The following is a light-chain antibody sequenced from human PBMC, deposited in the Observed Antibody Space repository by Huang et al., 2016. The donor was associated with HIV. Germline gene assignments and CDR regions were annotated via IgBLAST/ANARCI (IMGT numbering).Light chain of an antibody. CDR3: QQYNNWPRT. Sequence: EIVMTQSPATLSVSPGERATLSCRASQSVSSNLAWYQQKPGQAPRLLIYGASTRATGIPARGSGSGSGTEFTRTISSLQSEDFAVYYCQQYNNWPRTFGQGTKVEIK. V-gene: IGKV3-15*01. CDR2: GAS. CDR1: QSVSSN. J-gene: IGKJ1*01.